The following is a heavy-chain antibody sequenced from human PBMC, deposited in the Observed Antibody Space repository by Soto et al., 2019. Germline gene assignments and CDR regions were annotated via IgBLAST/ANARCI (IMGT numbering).Heavy chain of an antibody. Sequence: PSETLSLTCTVSGGSISSYYWSWIRQPPGKGLKWIGYTYYSGSTNYNPSLKSRVTISVDTSKNQFSLKLSSVTAADTAVYYCARETSSYFDYWGQGTLVTVSS. V-gene: IGHV4-59*12. CDR3: ARETSSYFDY. CDR1: GGSISSYY. CDR2: TYYSGST. J-gene: IGHJ4*02.